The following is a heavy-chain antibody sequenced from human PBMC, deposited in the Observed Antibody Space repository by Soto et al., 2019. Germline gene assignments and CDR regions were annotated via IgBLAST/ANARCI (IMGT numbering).Heavy chain of an antibody. CDR2: LHPNSGGT. V-gene: IGHV1-2*02. D-gene: IGHD5-12*01. J-gene: IGHJ6*02. CDR3: ARTTLGYSGYKIYYYGMDV. CDR1: GYTFSDDD. Sequence: ASVKVSCKASGYTFSDDDISWVRQAPGQGLEWMGWLHPNSGGTKYAQRFQGRVAMTRDTSITTAYMELSRLTSDDTAVYYCARTTLGYSGYKIYYYGMDVWG.